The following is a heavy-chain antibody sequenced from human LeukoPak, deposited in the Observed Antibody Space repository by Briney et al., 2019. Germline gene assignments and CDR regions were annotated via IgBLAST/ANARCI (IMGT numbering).Heavy chain of an antibody. J-gene: IGHJ4*02. CDR1: GFPFSSYA. V-gene: IGHV3-23*01. CDR3: AKRPPTRDYDRSGYYYFDY. CDR2: ISGSGGST. D-gene: IGHD3-22*01. Sequence: GSLRLSCAASGFPFSSYAMSWVRQAPGKGLEWVSAISGSGGSTYYADSVEGRFTISRDNSKNTLYLQMNSVRAEDTAVYYCAKRPPTRDYDRSGYYYFDYWGQGTLVTVSS.